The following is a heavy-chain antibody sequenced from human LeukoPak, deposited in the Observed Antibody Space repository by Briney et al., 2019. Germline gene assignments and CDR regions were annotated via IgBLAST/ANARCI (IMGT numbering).Heavy chain of an antibody. Sequence: SETLSLTCTVSGGSISSSSYYWGWIRQPPGKGLEWIGSIYYSGSTYYNPSLKSRVTISVDTSKNQFSLKLSSVTAADTAVYYCARQGEVWGITIFGVVKGPFDYWGQGTLVTVSS. V-gene: IGHV4-39*01. CDR2: IYYSGST. CDR1: GGSISSSSYY. J-gene: IGHJ4*02. D-gene: IGHD3-3*01. CDR3: ARQGEVWGITIFGVVKGPFDY.